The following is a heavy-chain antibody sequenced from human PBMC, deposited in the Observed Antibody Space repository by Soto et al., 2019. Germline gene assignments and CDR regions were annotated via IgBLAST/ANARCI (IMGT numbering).Heavy chain of an antibody. V-gene: IGHV1-46*01. CDR2: INPTGGAT. CDR3: TTVCRNDDSDY. D-gene: IGHD2-8*01. CDR1: GYTFSTYN. J-gene: IGHJ4*02. Sequence: QVQLEQSGAEVKKPGASVRVSCKTSGYTFSTYNIHWVRQAPGQGLEWMGVINPTGGATNYAERFQGRVAMTTDTSTSTVYMVLSSLRSDDTAVYYCTTVCRNDDSDYWGQGSLVTVSS.